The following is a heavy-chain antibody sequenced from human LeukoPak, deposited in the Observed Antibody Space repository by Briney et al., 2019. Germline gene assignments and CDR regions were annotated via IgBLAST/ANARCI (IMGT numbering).Heavy chain of an antibody. CDR1: GFTFSSYA. Sequence: PGGSLRLSCAASGFTFSSYAMSWVHQAPGKGLEWVSAISGSGGSTYYADSVKGRYTISRDNSKNTLYLQMNSLRAEDAAVYYCAKVAEDIVLVPAAIPHFDCWGQGTLVTVSS. V-gene: IGHV3-23*01. CDR3: AKVAEDIVLVPAAIPHFDC. J-gene: IGHJ4*02. D-gene: IGHD2-2*02. CDR2: ISGSGGST.